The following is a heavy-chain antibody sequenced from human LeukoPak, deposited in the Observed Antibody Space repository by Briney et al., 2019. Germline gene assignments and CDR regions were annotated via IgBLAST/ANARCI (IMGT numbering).Heavy chain of an antibody. Sequence: GASVKVSCTASGYTFTGHALHWVRQTPGEGLEWMAWINCATGKTEYSQNFEARVTVTRDTSASTVYMELSGLRSEDTAVYYCARSILIVLNTSYYYYYMDVWGQGTTVIVSS. D-gene: IGHD2/OR15-2a*01. V-gene: IGHV1-3*01. CDR2: INCATGKT. J-gene: IGHJ6*02. CDR1: GYTFTGHA. CDR3: ARSILIVLNTSYYYYYMDV.